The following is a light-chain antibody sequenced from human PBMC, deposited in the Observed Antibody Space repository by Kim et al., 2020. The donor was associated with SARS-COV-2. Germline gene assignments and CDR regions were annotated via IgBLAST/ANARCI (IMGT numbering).Light chain of an antibody. Sequence: APGKRARIPWGGNNIGGKSVPWYQRKPGQAPVLFIYYDSARPSGIPERFSGSNSGTTATLPISRVEAGDEADYYCQVWDSSGDHYVFGTGPRSPS. CDR3: QVWDSSGDHYV. V-gene: IGLV3-21*04. CDR2: YDS. CDR1: NIGGKS. J-gene: IGLJ1*01.